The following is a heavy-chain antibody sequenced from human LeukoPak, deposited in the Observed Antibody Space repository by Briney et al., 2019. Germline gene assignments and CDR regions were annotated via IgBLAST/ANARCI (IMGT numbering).Heavy chain of an antibody. CDR3: AGKTIAVAGYGDFDY. CDR1: GGTFSSYA. Sequence: SVKVSCKASGGTFSSYAISWVRQAPGQGLEWMGGIIPIFGTANYAQKFQGRVTITADESTSTAYMELSSLRSEDTAVYYCAGKTIAVAGYGDFDYWGQGTLVTVSS. D-gene: IGHD6-19*01. J-gene: IGHJ4*02. CDR2: IIPIFGTA. V-gene: IGHV1-69*13.